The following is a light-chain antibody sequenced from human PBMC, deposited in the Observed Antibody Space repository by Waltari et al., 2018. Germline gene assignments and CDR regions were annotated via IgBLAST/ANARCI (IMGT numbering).Light chain of an antibody. Sequence: QSVLTQPASASGTPGQRVTISCSGSSSNIAINGVNWYQQIPGTAPKLLIYNNDQRPSGVPDRFSVSKSGTSASLAISGLQSEDEADYYCATWDDNLKGLFGGGTKLTVL. CDR1: SSNIAING. J-gene: IGLJ3*02. CDR3: ATWDDNLKGL. CDR2: NND. V-gene: IGLV1-44*01.